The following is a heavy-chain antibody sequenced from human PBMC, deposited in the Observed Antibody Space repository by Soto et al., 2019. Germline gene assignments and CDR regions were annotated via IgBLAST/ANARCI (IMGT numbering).Heavy chain of an antibody. CDR1: GGSISHYY. D-gene: IGHD1-26*01. Sequence: QVQLQESGPGLVKPSETLSLTCAVSGGSISHYYWSWIRQPPGKGLEWIGYIADTGSTNYNASLRSRVTLPVDTYTNQFSLELRSVTAADTAVYYCTRRGGFPFALDTWGQGTMVTVSS. CDR3: TRRGGFPFALDT. CDR2: IADTGST. V-gene: IGHV4-59*08. J-gene: IGHJ3*02.